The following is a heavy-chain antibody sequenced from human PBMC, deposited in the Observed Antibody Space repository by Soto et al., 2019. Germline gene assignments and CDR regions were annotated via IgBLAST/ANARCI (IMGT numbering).Heavy chain of an antibody. CDR3: ARGAVVNFDS. D-gene: IGHD3-22*01. J-gene: IGHJ4*02. Sequence: SETLSLTCTVSGGSISSSSYYWGWIRQPPGKGLEWIGSIYYSGSTYYNPSLKSRVTISVDTSKNQFSLKLTSVTAADTAVYYCARGAVVNFDSWGQGTLVTVSS. CDR2: IYYSGST. V-gene: IGHV4-39*07. CDR1: GGSISSSSYY.